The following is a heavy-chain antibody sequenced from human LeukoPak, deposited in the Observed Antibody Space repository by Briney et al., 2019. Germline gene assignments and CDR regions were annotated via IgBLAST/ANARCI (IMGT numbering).Heavy chain of an antibody. CDR2: IYYSGST. Sequence: PSETLSLTCTVSGGSISSSSYYWGWIRQPPGKGLEWIGSIYYSGSTYYSPSLKSRVTVSVDTSKNQFSLKLSSVTAADTAVYYCARQSTIAAARIDPWGQGTLVTVSS. CDR3: ARQSTIAAARIDP. J-gene: IGHJ5*02. CDR1: GGSISSSSYY. D-gene: IGHD6-25*01. V-gene: IGHV4-39*01.